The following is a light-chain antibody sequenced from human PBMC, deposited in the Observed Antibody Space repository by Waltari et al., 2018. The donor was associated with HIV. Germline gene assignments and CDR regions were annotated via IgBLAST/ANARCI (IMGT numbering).Light chain of an antibody. V-gene: IGKV3-15*01. CDR2: GAS. Sequence: EIVMPHSPATLAVSPGGRAPLSCRARQTITSDLAWYQHKPDQAPRFRIFGASTRATSIPAMFSGSGSGTDFTHSISCLQSEGFAIYYCQQNEIWPPVTLGGGTRVEIK. CDR3: QQNEIWPPVT. CDR1: QTITSD. J-gene: IGKJ4*01.